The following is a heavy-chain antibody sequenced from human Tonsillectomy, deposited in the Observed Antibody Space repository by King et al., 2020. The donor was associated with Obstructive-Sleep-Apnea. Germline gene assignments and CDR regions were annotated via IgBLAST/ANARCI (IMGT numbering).Heavy chain of an antibody. J-gene: IGHJ6*02. CDR2: IDQSGST. Sequence: QVQLQQWGAGLLKPSETLSLTCGVYGGSFSIHYWSWIRQPPGKGLEWIGEIDQSGSTTYNPSLKSRVTISVDTSKNQFSLRLSSVTAADTAVYYCARGRVEAAPYYYYHHGLDVWGQGTTVTVSS. D-gene: IGHD6-13*01. V-gene: IGHV4-34*01. CDR3: ARGRVEAAPYYYYHHGLDV. CDR1: GGSFSIHY.